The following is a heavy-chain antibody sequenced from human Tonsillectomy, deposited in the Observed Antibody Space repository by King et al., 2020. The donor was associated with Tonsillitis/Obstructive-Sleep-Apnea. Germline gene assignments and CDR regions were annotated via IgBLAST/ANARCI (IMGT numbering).Heavy chain of an antibody. CDR1: GGSISSSSYY. Sequence: LQLQESGPGLVKPSETLSLTCTVSGGSISSSSYYWGWIRQPPGKGLEWIGSIYYSGSTYYNPSLKSRVTISVDTSKNQFSLKLSSVTAADTAVYYCARPHHYYYYMDVWGKGTTVTVSS. V-gene: IGHV4-39*01. CDR3: ARPHHYYYYMDV. CDR2: IYYSGST. J-gene: IGHJ6*03.